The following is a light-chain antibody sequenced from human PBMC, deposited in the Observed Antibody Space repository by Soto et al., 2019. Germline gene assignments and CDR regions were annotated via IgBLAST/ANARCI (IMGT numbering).Light chain of an antibody. J-gene: IGLJ1*01. V-gene: IGLV2-14*01. CDR3: TSYTSSSTYV. CDR1: SSDVGAYDY. Sequence: QLVLTQPASVSGSPGQSITISCTGTSSDVGAYDYVSWYQQHPGKVPKFMIYEVTNRPSGVSHRFSGSKSGNTASLTISGLQAEDEADYYCTSYTSSSTYVFGTGTKLTVL. CDR2: EVT.